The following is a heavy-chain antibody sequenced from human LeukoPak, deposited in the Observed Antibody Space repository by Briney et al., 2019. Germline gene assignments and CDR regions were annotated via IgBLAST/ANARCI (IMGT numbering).Heavy chain of an antibody. D-gene: IGHD6-13*01. CDR1: GFTFSSYG. J-gene: IGHJ4*02. CDR3: ARDQVPGAAGNFDY. V-gene: IGHV3-33*01. CDR2: IWYDGSNK. Sequence: GGSLRLSCAASGFTFSSYGMHWVRQAPGKGLEWVAVIWYDGSNKYYADSVKGRFTISRDNSKNTLYLQMNSLRAEDTAVYYCARDQVPGAAGNFDYWAREPWSPSPQ.